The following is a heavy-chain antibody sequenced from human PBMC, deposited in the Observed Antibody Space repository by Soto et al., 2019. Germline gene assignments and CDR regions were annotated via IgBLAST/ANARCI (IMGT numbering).Heavy chain of an antibody. V-gene: IGHV1-69*08. CDR2: IIPFLGVT. CDR1: GGTYSPYT. CDR3: SRDWESSVSTWSFGGF. Sequence: QVQLVQSGAEVKKPGSSVKVSCKSSGGTYSPYTINWVRQAPGQGLEWMGRIIPFLGVTNYGLKFQARVTITADKATITAYMELRGLRFEDTAVYYCSRDWESSVSTWSFGGFWGRGTLVTVSS. J-gene: IGHJ4*02. D-gene: IGHD3-16*01.